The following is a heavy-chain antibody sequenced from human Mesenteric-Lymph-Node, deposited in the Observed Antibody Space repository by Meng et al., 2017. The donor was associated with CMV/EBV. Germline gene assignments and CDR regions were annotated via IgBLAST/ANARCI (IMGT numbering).Heavy chain of an antibody. CDR1: GGSIITTHW. CDR2: IYDTGST. J-gene: IGHJ4*02. Sequence: SNVSGGSIITTHWWNWLRQPPGKGLEWIGEIYDTGSTNYNPSLKSRVTISVDKSKNQFSLALSSVTAADTAMYYCARDRGGAGYFDYWGQGALVTVSS. CDR3: ARDRGGAGYFDY. V-gene: IGHV4-4*02. D-gene: IGHD1-26*01.